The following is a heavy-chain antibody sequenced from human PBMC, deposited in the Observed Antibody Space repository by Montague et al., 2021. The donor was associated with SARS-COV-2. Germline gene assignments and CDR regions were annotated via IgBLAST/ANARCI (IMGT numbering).Heavy chain of an antibody. Sequence: SETLSLTCTVSGGSISSYYWSWIRQPPGKGLEWIGYIYYSGCTNYNPSLKSRVTISVDTSKNQFSLKLSSVTAADTAVYYCARAIGSMYSSGWYYYYYGMDVWGQGTTVTVSS. CDR1: GGSISSYY. D-gene: IGHD6-19*01. CDR3: ARAIGSMYSSGWYYYYYGMDV. J-gene: IGHJ6*02. V-gene: IGHV4-59*01. CDR2: IYYSGCT.